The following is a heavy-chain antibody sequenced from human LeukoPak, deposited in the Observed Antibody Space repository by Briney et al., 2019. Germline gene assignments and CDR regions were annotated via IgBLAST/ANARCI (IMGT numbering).Heavy chain of an antibody. J-gene: IGHJ4*01. CDR1: GFTFTTYT. Sequence: GSLRLSCAASGFTFTTYTMAWVRQAPGKGLEWVSTISGTGGSTAYADSVKGRFTISRDNSKNTLYLQMNSLRAEDTAIYFCSKHPSTGFYYFDFWGQEPWSPSP. CDR3: SKHPSTGFYYFDF. D-gene: IGHD6-19*01. CDR2: ISGTGGST. V-gene: IGHV3-23*01.